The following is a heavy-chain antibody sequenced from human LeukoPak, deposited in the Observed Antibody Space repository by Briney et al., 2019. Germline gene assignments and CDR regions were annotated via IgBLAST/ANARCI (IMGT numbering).Heavy chain of an antibody. CDR2: ITSDGRSA. CDR1: GLTFSSYW. V-gene: IGHV3-74*01. J-gene: IGHJ5*01. D-gene: IGHD2-2*01. Sequence: GGSLRLSCAASGLTFSSYWMHWVRQAPGKGLVWVSRITSDGRSASYADSVKGRFTMSRDNAKNTLYLQMNSLRAEETAVYYCARGASTWYDSWGQGTLVTVSS. CDR3: ARGASTWYDS.